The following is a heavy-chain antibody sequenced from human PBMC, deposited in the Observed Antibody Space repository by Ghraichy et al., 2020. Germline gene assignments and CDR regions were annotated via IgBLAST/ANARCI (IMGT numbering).Heavy chain of an antibody. CDR2: ISSSSSYI. CDR1: GFTFSSYS. D-gene: IGHD6-19*01. CDR3: ASSRQYSSGWYKYYFDY. Sequence: GGSLRLSCAASGFTFSSYSMNWVRQAPGKGLEWVSSISSSSSYIYYADSVKGRFTISRDNAKNSLYLQMNSLRAEDTAVYYCASSRQYSSGWYKYYFDYWGQVTLVTVSS. V-gene: IGHV3-21*01. J-gene: IGHJ4*02.